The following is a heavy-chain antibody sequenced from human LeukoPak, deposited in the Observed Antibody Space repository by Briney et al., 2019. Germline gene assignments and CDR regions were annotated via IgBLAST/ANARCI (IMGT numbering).Heavy chain of an antibody. CDR2: ISGSGGST. CDR1: GFTFRRYG. V-gene: IGHV3-23*01. Sequence: GGSLRLSCAASGFTFRRYGMTWVRQAPGKGLEWVSAISGSGGSTYYADSVKGRFTISRDNSKNTLYLQMNSLRAEDTAVYYCAKAVRRWLQYREYYFDYWGQGTLVTVSS. D-gene: IGHD5-24*01. CDR3: AKAVRRWLQYREYYFDY. J-gene: IGHJ4*02.